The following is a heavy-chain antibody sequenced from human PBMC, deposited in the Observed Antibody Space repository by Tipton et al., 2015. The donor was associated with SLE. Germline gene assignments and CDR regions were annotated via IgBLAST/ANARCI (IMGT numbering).Heavy chain of an antibody. CDR1: GITFSSYW. CDR2: IEPDGSET. D-gene: IGHD2-21*01. V-gene: IGHV3-7*01. J-gene: IGHJ5*02. Sequence: GSLRLSCAASGITFSSYWMTWVRQAPGKGLEGVANIEPDGSETYYVDSVRGRFTISRDNAENLMYLQMNSLRVEDTAVYYCATSVYCGDDCFLDWFDPWGQGTLVTVSS. CDR3: ATSVYCGDDCFLDWFDP.